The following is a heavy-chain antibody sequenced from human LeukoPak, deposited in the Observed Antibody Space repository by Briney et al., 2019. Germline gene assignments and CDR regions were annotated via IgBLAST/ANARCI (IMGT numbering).Heavy chain of an antibody. CDR1: GGSFSGYY. CDR2: INHSGST. Sequence: SETLSLTCAVYGGSFSGYYWSWIRQPPGKGLEWIGEINHSGSTNYNPSLKSRVTISVDTSKNQFSLKLSSVTAADTAVYYCASVTYYDILTGYYLGYYFDYWGQGTLVTVSS. D-gene: IGHD3-9*01. CDR3: ASVTYYDILTGYYLGYYFDY. V-gene: IGHV4-34*01. J-gene: IGHJ4*02.